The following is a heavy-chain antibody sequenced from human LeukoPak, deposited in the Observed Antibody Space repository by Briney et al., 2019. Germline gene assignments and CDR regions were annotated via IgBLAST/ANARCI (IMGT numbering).Heavy chain of an antibody. CDR1: GDAMTSYY. J-gene: IGHJ4*02. D-gene: IGHD5-24*01. CDR2: VFSSGSA. Sequence: SETLSLTCTVSGDAMTSYYWSWIRQPPGKGLECIGYVFSSGSANYNPSLKSRATISVDTSKNQFSLKLNSVTAADTAVYYCAGGPTIVKYYFGFRGQGTLVTVSS. CDR3: AGGPTIVKYYFGF. V-gene: IGHV4-59*01.